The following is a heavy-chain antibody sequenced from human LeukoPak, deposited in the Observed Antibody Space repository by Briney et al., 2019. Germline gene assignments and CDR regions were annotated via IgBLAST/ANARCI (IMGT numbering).Heavy chain of an antibody. V-gene: IGHV4-30-2*01. J-gene: IGHJ4*02. Sequence: PSETLSLTCAVSGGSISSGGYSWSWIRQPPGKGLEWIGYIYHSGSTYYNPSLKSRVTISVDRSKNQFSLKLSSVTAADTAVYYCARVGANYDILTGYYNKEPYFDYWGQGTLVTVSS. CDR3: ARVGANYDILTGYYNKEPYFDY. D-gene: IGHD3-9*01. CDR2: IYHSGST. CDR1: GGSISSGGYS.